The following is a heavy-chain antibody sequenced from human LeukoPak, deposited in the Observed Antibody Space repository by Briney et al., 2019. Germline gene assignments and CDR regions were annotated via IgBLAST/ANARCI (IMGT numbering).Heavy chain of an antibody. V-gene: IGHV3-48*04. CDR3: ARDLYYGDYGDAFDI. D-gene: IGHD4-17*01. CDR2: ISSSSSTI. CDR1: GFTFSSYS. Sequence: PGGPLRLSCAASGFTFSSYSMNWVRQAPGKGLEWVSYISSSSSTIYYADSVKGRFTISRDNAKNSLYLQMNSLRAEDTAVYYCARDLYYGDYGDAFDIWGQGTMVTVSS. J-gene: IGHJ3*02.